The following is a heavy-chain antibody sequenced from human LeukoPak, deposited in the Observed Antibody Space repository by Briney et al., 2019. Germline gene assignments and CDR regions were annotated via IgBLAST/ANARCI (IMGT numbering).Heavy chain of an antibody. V-gene: IGHV4-59*11. J-gene: IGHJ4*02. Sequence: SETLSLTCTVSGGSISSRYWSWIRQPPGKGLEWIGYIYYSGSTNYNPSLKSRVTISVDTSKNQFSLKLRTVTAADTAVYYCARDSAGSSWNDNWGQGTLVTVSS. CDR2: IYYSGST. D-gene: IGHD6-13*01. CDR1: GGSISSRY. CDR3: ARDSAGSSWNDN.